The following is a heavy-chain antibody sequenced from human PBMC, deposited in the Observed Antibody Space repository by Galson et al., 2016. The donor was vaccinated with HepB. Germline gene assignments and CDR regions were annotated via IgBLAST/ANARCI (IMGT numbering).Heavy chain of an antibody. CDR1: GFTFSSYT. CDR3: AKDGLYYGSGSYGSVDY. CDR2: ISYDGSNK. Sequence: SLRLSCAASGFTFSSYTMHWVRQAPGKGLEWVAVISYDGSNKYYTDSVKGRFTISRDNSKNTLYLQMNSLRAEDRAVYSCAKDGLYYGSGSYGSVDYWGQGTLVTVSS. D-gene: IGHD3-10*01. V-gene: IGHV3-30*04. J-gene: IGHJ4*02.